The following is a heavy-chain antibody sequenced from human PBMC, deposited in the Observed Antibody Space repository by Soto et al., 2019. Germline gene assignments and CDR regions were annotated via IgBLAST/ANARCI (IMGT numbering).Heavy chain of an antibody. D-gene: IGHD6-19*01. CDR2: INAGNGNT. Sequence: ASVEVSCTASVYTFTTYARHWVRQAPGQRLEWMGWINAGNGNTKYSQKFQGRVTITTDTSASTAYMELSSLRYEDTAVYYCARGRTIVLAGTSAFDIWGQGTMVTVSS. J-gene: IGHJ3*02. CDR1: VYTFTTYA. V-gene: IGHV1-3*01. CDR3: ARGRTIVLAGTSAFDI.